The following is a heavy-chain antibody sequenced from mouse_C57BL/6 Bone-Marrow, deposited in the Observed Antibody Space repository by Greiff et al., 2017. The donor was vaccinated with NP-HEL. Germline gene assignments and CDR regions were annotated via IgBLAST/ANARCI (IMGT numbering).Heavy chain of an antibody. V-gene: IGHV1-55*01. CDR1: GYTFTSYW. CDR2: IYPGSGST. J-gene: IGHJ4*01. D-gene: IGHD1-1*01. CDR3: ARQDSSSPMDY. Sequence: QVQLQQPGAELVKPGASVKMSCKASGYTFTSYWITWVKQRPGQGLEWIGDIYPGSGSTKYNEKFKSKATLTVDTSSIPAYMQLSSLTSEDSAVYYCARQDSSSPMDYWGQGTSVTVSS.